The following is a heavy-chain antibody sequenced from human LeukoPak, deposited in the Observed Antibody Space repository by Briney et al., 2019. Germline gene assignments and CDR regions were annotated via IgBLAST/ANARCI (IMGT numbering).Heavy chain of an antibody. V-gene: IGHV3-21*01. J-gene: IGHJ4*02. CDR1: GFTFSSYS. CDR2: ISSSSSYI. Sequence: GGSLRLSCAASGFTFSSYSMNWVRQAPGKGLEWVSSISSSSSYIYYADSVKGRFTISRDNAKNPLYLQMNSLRAEDTAVYYCARDPLTGSSFDYWGQGTLVTVSS. D-gene: IGHD7-27*01. CDR3: ARDPLTGSSFDY.